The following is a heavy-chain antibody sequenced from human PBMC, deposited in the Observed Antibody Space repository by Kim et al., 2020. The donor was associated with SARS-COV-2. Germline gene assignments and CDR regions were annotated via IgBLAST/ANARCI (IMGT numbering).Heavy chain of an antibody. Sequence: ASVKVSCKASGYTFTSYAMHWVRQAPGQRLEWMGGINAGNGNTKDSQKYQGRVTITRDTSASKAYMERSSLRSEETDVYYCARDQGIYCSSTSCRYGMDV. CDR2: INAGNGNT. J-gene: IGHJ6*01. V-gene: IGHV1-3*01. D-gene: IGHD2-2*01. CDR1: GYTFTSYA. CDR3: ARDQGIYCSSTSCRYGMDV.